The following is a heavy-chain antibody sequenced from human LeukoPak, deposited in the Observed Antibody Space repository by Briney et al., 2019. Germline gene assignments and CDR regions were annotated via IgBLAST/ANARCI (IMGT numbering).Heavy chain of an antibody. Sequence: QPGGSLRLSCAASGFTVSSNYMSWVRQAPGKGLGWVSVIYSGGSTYYADSVKGRFTISRDNSKNTLYLQMNSLRAEDTAVYYCARDSRYYYDRSGKTEDYWGQGTLVTVSS. CDR1: GFTVSSNY. CDR3: ARDSRYYYDRSGKTEDY. D-gene: IGHD3-22*01. CDR2: IYSGGST. V-gene: IGHV3-53*01. J-gene: IGHJ4*02.